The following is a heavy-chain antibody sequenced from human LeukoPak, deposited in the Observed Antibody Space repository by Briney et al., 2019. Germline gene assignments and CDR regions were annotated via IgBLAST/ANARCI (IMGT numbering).Heavy chain of an antibody. Sequence: ASVKVSCKASGYTFTSYGISWVRQAPGQGLEWMGWISAYNGNTNYAQKLQGRVTMTTDTSTSTAYMELRSLRSDDTAVYYCARGRYCSGGSCYPWSSYYYYYGMDVWGKGTTVTVSS. J-gene: IGHJ6*04. D-gene: IGHD2-15*01. CDR2: ISAYNGNT. CDR1: GYTFTSYG. CDR3: ARGRYCSGGSCYPWSSYYYYYGMDV. V-gene: IGHV1-18*04.